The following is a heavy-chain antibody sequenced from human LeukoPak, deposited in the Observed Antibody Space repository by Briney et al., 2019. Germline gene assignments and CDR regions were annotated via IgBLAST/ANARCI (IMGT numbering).Heavy chain of an antibody. CDR2: IYTSRST. V-gene: IGHV4-4*07. CDR3: ARLTKIYDSSGYYGDYFDH. D-gene: IGHD3-22*01. CDR1: GVSISSYY. Sequence: SETLSLTCTVSGVSISSYYWSWIRQPAGKGLEWIGRIYTSRSTNSNPSLKSRVTMSVDTSKNQFSLKLSSVTAADTAVYYCARLTKIYDSSGYYGDYFDHWGQGTLVTVSS. J-gene: IGHJ4*02.